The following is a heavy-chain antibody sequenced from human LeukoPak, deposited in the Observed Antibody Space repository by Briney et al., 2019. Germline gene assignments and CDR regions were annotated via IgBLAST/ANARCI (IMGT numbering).Heavy chain of an antibody. CDR2: ISYDGSNK. CDR3: AKGYYDSTGYPLRPSFDY. D-gene: IGHD3-22*01. V-gene: IGHV3-30-3*01. CDR1: GFTFSSYA. J-gene: IGHJ4*02. Sequence: GGSLRLSCAASGFTFSSYAMHWVRQAPGKGLEWVAVISYDGSNKYYADSVKGRFTNSRDNSKNTLYLQMNSLRVEDTAVYYCAKGYYDSTGYPLRPSFDYWGQGTLVTVSS.